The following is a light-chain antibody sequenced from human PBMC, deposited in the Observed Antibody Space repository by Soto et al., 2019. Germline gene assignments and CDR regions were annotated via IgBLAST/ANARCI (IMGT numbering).Light chain of an antibody. CDR1: QSVTNNY. V-gene: IGKV3-20*01. J-gene: IGKJ1*01. Sequence: EIVLTQSPGTLSLSPGERATLSCRASQSVTNNYLAWYQQKPGQAPRLLIYGASSRTTGIPDRFSGSGSGTDFSLTISRQEPEDFAVFYCQQYGSSPWTFGQGTKVEIK. CDR3: QQYGSSPWT. CDR2: GAS.